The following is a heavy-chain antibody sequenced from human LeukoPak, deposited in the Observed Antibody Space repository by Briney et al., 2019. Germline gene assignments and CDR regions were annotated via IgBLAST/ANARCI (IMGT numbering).Heavy chain of an antibody. Sequence: AASVKVSCKASGGSFSSYAINWVRQAPGQGLEWMGGIIPIFDTANYAQKFHGRVTITADRSTNTAYMELSSLRSEDAAVYYCARDGYYYYYMDVWGKGTTVTVSS. CDR2: IIPIFDTA. CDR3: ARDGYYYYYMDV. V-gene: IGHV1-69*06. J-gene: IGHJ6*03. CDR1: GGSFSSYA.